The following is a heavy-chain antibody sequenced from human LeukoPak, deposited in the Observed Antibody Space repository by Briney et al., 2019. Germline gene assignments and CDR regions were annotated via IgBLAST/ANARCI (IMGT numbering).Heavy chain of an antibody. Sequence: ASVKVSCKASGYTFIGYYIHWVRQAPGQGLEWMGWINPNSGGTNYAQKSQGRVTMTRDTSITTTYMDLSRLRSDDTAVYYCARAHESSGLFDYWGQGTLVTVSS. V-gene: IGHV1-2*02. CDR2: INPNSGGT. D-gene: IGHD6-19*01. CDR3: ARAHESSGLFDY. J-gene: IGHJ4*02. CDR1: GYTFIGYY.